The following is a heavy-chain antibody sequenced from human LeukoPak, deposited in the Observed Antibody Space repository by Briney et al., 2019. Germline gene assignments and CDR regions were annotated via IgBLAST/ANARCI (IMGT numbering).Heavy chain of an antibody. Sequence: GGSLRLSCAASGFTVSSNYMSWVRQAPGKGLEWVSVIYSGGSTYYADSVKGRFTISRDNSKNTLYLQMNSLRAEDTAVYYCTRDLRGVIPFDYWGQGTLVTVSS. D-gene: IGHD3-10*01. CDR3: TRDLRGVIPFDY. CDR2: IYSGGST. V-gene: IGHV3-66*01. CDR1: GFTVSSNY. J-gene: IGHJ4*02.